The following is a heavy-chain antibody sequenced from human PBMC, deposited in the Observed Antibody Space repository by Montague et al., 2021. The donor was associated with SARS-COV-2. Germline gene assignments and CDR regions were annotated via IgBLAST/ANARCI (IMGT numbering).Heavy chain of an antibody. J-gene: IGHJ4*02. D-gene: IGHD6-6*01. V-gene: IGHV4-39*07. CDR1: GASINNSSYY. CDR2: IFYSGST. CDR3: ARGLV. Sequence: SETLSLTCSVAGASINNSSYYWGRIRQPPGRGSEWIGSIFYSGSTYYKPSLMSPVTISVDTSKNQFSLRMTSVTAADTAVYFCARGLVWGQGVLVTVSS.